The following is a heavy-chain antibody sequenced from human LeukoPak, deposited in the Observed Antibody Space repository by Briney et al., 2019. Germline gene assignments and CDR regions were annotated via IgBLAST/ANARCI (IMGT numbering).Heavy chain of an antibody. V-gene: IGHV1-2*02. J-gene: IGHJ4*02. D-gene: IGHD5-18*01. CDR1: GYTFTSYA. CDR2: INPNSGGT. Sequence: ASVKVSCKASGYTFTSYAITWVRQAPGQGLEWMGWINPNSGGTNYAQKFQGRVTMTRDTSISTAYMELSRLRSDDTAVYYCARDSAPGDTYGLLGIDSWGQGTLVTVSS. CDR3: ARDSAPGDTYGLLGIDS.